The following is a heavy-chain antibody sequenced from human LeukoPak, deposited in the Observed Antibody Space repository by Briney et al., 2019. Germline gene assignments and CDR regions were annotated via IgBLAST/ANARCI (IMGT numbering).Heavy chain of an antibody. J-gene: IGHJ6*03. Sequence: GGSLRLSCAASGFTFSSYEMNWVRQAPGKGLEWVSYISSSGSTTYYADSVKGRFTISRDNAKNSLYLQMNSLRAEDTAVYYCAIWQWLVRGEQTYYMDVWGKGTTVTVSS. CDR1: GFTFSSYE. CDR2: ISSSGSTT. D-gene: IGHD6-19*01. V-gene: IGHV3-48*03. CDR3: AIWQWLVRGEQTYYMDV.